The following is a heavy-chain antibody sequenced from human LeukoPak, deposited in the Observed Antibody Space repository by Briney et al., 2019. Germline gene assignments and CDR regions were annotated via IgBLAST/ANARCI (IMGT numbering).Heavy chain of an antibody. J-gene: IGHJ6*02. CDR3: ARDRYCSSTSCYNYYGMDV. Sequence: QPGRSLRLSCAASGFTFSSYAMHWVRQAPGKGLEWVAVISYDGSNKYYADSVKGRFTISRDNSKNTLYLQMNSLRAEDTAVYYCARDRYCSSTSCYNYYGMDVWGQGTTVTVSS. CDR2: ISYDGSNK. D-gene: IGHD2-2*02. V-gene: IGHV3-30-3*01. CDR1: GFTFSSYA.